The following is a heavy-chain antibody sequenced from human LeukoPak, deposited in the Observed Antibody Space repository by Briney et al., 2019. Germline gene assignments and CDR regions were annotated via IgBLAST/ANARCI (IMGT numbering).Heavy chain of an antibody. V-gene: IGHV3-30*18. D-gene: IGHD2-15*01. CDR1: GFTFSSYG. CDR3: AKDLVAASPNCYYGMEV. J-gene: IGHJ6*02. CDR2: ISYDGSNK. Sequence: PGGSLRLSCAASGFTFSSYGMHWVRQAPGKGLEWVAVISYDGSNKYYADSVKGRFTISRDNSKNTLYLQMNSLRAEDTAVYYCAKDLVAASPNCYYGMEVWGQGTTVTVSS.